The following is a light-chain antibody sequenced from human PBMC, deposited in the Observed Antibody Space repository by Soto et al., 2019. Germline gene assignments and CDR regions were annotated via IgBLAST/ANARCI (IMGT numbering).Light chain of an antibody. Sequence: DIQLTQSPSFLSASVGDRVTITCRASQGISSYLAWYQQKPGKAPKLLIYAASTLQSGVPSRFSGSGSGTEFTLTISSLQPEDFATYYCQQGDTTPITFGQGTRLEIK. CDR1: QGISSY. CDR2: AAS. V-gene: IGKV1-9*01. CDR3: QQGDTTPIT. J-gene: IGKJ5*01.